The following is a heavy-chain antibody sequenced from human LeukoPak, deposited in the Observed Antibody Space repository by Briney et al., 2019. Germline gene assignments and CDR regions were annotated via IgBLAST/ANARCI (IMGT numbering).Heavy chain of an antibody. CDR2: IYYSGNT. CDR3: ARDSPNYYDSSGYNLDY. D-gene: IGHD3-22*01. CDR1: GGSISNYY. V-gene: IGHV4-59*01. J-gene: IGHJ4*02. Sequence: SETLSLTCTVSGGSISNYYWSWIRQPPGKGLEWIGYIYYSGNTNYNPSLKSRVTISVDTSKNQFSLKLSSVTAADTAVYYCARDSPNYYDSSGYNLDYWGQGTLVTVSS.